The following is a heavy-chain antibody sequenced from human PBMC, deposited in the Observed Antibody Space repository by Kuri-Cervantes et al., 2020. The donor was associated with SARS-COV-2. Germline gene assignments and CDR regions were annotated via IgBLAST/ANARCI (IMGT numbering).Heavy chain of an antibody. CDR2: ISYDGSNK. CDR3: AKDRIGVFGVEYYYGMDV. J-gene: IGHJ6*02. Sequence: GESLKISCAASGFTFSSYAMHWVRQAPGKGLEWVAVISYDGSNKYYADSVKGRFTISSDNSKNTLYLQMNSLRAEDTAVYYCAKDRIGVFGVEYYYGMDVWGQGTTVTVSS. V-gene: IGHV3-30*18. D-gene: IGHD3-3*01. CDR1: GFTFSSYA.